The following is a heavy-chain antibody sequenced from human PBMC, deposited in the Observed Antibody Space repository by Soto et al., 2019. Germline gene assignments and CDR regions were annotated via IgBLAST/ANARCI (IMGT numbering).Heavy chain of an antibody. J-gene: IGHJ6*02. CDR3: ARDLWGYCGTDCYPLDV. CDR1: GGYISSYY. D-gene: IGHD2-21*02. CDR2: MYNTGST. V-gene: IGHV4-59*01. Sequence: SETLSLTCTVSGGYISSYYLSWIRKPPGKGLEWIGYMYNTGSTVYNPSLKSRVTISVDTSKNQFYLKVNSVTAADTAVYYCARDLWGYCGTDCYPLDVWGQGTTVTVSS.